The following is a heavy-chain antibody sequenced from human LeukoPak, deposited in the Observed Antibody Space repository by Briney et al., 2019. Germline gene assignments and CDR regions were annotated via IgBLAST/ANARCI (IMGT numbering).Heavy chain of an antibody. CDR3: ARDLRSSSPAAFDT. V-gene: IGHV3-74*01. D-gene: IGHD6-13*01. CDR1: GLTFTTYW. Sequence: GVALRLSCAASGLTFTTYWRHWVRQVPGKWRVGVARIKGDVCSTRHADSMKGRLTISRDNATNTLSLQMNSLRAPDTPLYYCARDLRSSSPAAFDTWGHGKLVTVSS. CDR2: IKGDVCST. J-gene: IGHJ3*02.